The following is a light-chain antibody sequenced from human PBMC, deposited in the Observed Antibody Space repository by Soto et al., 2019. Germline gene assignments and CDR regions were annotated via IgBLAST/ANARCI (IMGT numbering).Light chain of an antibody. CDR2: WAS. J-gene: IGKJ1*01. Sequence: IVMTQSPASLAVSLGERATINCKSSQPGLDSSNNKDYLTWYQQKPGQTPKLLIYWASTREFGVPDRFSGSGSGTDFTLTISSLQAEDVAVYYCQQYYTTPRTFGHGTKVDIK. CDR3: QQYYTTPRT. V-gene: IGKV4-1*01. CDR1: QPGLDSSNNKDY.